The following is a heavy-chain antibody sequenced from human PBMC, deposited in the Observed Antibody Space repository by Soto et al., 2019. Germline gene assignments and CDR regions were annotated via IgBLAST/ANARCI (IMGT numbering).Heavy chain of an antibody. J-gene: IGHJ4*02. V-gene: IGHV1-2*02. D-gene: IGHD6-19*01. Sequence: QVRLVQSGAEVKKSGASVKVSCKASGYTFSDYYILWVRQAPGQGLEWMGWINPDRGGTNYAQKYQGRVTMTRDTSTSTAFLELSSLRSDDTAVSYCVTAPPRLVNTDTYWNYWGQGTLVTVSS. CDR1: GYTFSDYY. CDR3: VTAPPRLVNTDTYWNY. CDR2: INPDRGGT.